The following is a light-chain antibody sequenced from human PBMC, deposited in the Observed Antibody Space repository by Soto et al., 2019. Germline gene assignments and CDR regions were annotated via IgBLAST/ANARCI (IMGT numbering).Light chain of an antibody. CDR1: SSDVGGYNF. CDR3: SSSTLSNTLVL. J-gene: IGLJ3*02. V-gene: IGLV2-14*03. Sequence: QSALTQPASVSGSPGQSITISCTGTSSDVGGYNFVSWYQQHPGKAPRLIIYDVSSRPSGVSYRFSGSKSGNTASLTISGLQAEDEDDYYCSSSTLSNTLVLFGGGTKLTVL. CDR2: DVS.